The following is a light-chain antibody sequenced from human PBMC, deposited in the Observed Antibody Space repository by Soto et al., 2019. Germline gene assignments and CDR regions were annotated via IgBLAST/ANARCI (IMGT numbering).Light chain of an antibody. CDR2: LNSDGSH. J-gene: IGLJ3*02. V-gene: IGLV4-69*01. CDR1: SGHSSYN. CDR3: QTWGTGIEV. Sequence: QLVLTQSPSASASLGASVKLTCTLSSGHSSYNIAWHQQQPEKGPRYLMTLNSDGSHSKGDGIPDRFSGSSSGAERYLSISSLQSEDEADYYCQTWGTGIEVFGGGTKLTVL.